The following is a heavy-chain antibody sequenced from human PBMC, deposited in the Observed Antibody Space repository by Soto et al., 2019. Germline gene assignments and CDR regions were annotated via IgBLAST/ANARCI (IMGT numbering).Heavy chain of an antibody. CDR3: ARNPFDY. CDR2: IFHGGTT. Sequence: TLSLTGAVSGGSISSDFWWSWVRQPPVKGLEWIGEIFHGGTTNYNPSLKSRVTISMDKSDNQFSLKFNSVTAADTAVYYCARNPFDYWGQGTLVTVSS. J-gene: IGHJ4*02. V-gene: IGHV4-4*02. CDR1: GGSISSDFW.